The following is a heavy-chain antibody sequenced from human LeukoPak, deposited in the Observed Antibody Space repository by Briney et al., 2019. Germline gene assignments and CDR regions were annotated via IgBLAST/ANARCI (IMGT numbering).Heavy chain of an antibody. D-gene: IGHD3-10*01. V-gene: IGHV4-59*01. J-gene: IGHJ5*02. Sequence: ASETLPLTCTVSGGSISSYYWSWIRQPPGKGLEWIGYIYYSGSTNYNPSLKSRVTISVDTSKNQFSLKLSSVTAADTAVYYCARAGVRGVIKYNWFDPWGQGTLVTVSS. CDR2: IYYSGST. CDR3: ARAGVRGVIKYNWFDP. CDR1: GGSISSYY.